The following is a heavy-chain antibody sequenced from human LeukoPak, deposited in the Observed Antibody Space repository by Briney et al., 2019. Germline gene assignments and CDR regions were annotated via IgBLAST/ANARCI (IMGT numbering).Heavy chain of an antibody. V-gene: IGHV3-23*01. Sequence: GGSRSLSCEASGSTFSGNPMSWVRKAPGKGLDWVSPISGSGGSTYYADSVKGRFTISRDNSKNTLYLQMNSLRAEDTAVYYCAKDSRDSSSWYEVVYGMDVWGQGTTVTVSS. CDR3: AKDSRDSSSWYEVVYGMDV. CDR2: ISGSGGST. CDR1: GSTFSGNP. J-gene: IGHJ6*02. D-gene: IGHD6-13*01.